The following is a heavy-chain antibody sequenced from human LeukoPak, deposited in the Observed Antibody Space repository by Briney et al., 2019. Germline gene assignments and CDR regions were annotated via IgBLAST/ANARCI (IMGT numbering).Heavy chain of an antibody. V-gene: IGHV3-21*01. CDR1: GFTFSSYS. CDR3: AKLIEQQLPYFDY. CDR2: ISSSSSYI. J-gene: IGHJ4*02. Sequence: PGGSLRLSCAASGFTFSSYSMNWVRQAPGKGLEWVSSISSSSSYIYYADSVKGRFTISRDNSKNTLYLQMNSLRAEDTAVYYCAKLIEQQLPYFDYWGQGTLVTVSS. D-gene: IGHD6-13*01.